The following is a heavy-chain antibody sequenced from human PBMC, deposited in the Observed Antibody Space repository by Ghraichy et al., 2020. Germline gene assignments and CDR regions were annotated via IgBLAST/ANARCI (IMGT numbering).Heavy chain of an antibody. D-gene: IGHD3-10*01. V-gene: IGHV3-23*01. Sequence: GGSLNISCAASGFSFRNYAMDWVRQAPGRGLEWVSAISSSGDSTYYADSVKGRFTFSRDNSKNTLYLQMSRLRAEDTAVYYCAKDEGSGTYYKGSAFDLWGQGTMVTVSS. J-gene: IGHJ3*01. CDR3: AKDEGSGTYYKGSAFDL. CDR2: ISSSGDST. CDR1: GFSFRNYA.